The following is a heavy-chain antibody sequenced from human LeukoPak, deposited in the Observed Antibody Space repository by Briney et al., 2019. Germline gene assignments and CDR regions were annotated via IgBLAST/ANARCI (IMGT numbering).Heavy chain of an antibody. CDR2: ISTSGGST. CDR3: AKEPYSGSQLLDY. Sequence: GGSLRLSCAASGFTFSSHAMSWVRQAPGRGLEWVSAISTSGGSTYYADSVKGRFTISRDNSKNTLYLQMNSLRAEDTAVYYCAKEPYSGSQLLDYWGQGTLVTVSS. V-gene: IGHV3-23*01. J-gene: IGHJ4*02. CDR1: GFTFSSHA. D-gene: IGHD1-26*01.